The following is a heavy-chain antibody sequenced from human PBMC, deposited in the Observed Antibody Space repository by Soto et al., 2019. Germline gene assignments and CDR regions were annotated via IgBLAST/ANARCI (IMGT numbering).Heavy chain of an antibody. CDR2: ISAYNGNT. Sequence: ASVKVSCKTSGYTFTTYGVSWVRQAPGQGLEWMGWISAYNGNTNYAQKLQGRVTMTTDTSTSTGYMELRGLRSDDTAVYYCARDRYSYGSGMYYISWFDPWGQGTLVTVSS. J-gene: IGHJ5*02. D-gene: IGHD3-10*01. CDR1: GYTFTTYG. V-gene: IGHV1-18*04. CDR3: ARDRYSYGSGMYYISWFDP.